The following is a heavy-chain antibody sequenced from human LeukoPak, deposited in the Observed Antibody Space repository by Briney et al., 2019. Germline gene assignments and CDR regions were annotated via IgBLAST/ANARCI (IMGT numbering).Heavy chain of an antibody. D-gene: IGHD3-10*01. CDR2: INDNENT. CDR1: GYSISNGYF. J-gene: IGHJ4*02. CDR3: ARQFYYASGNYIDL. V-gene: IGHV4-38-2*01. Sequence: SETLSLTCAVSGYSISNGYFWGWIRQPPGKGLEWIGNINDNENTYYNPSLKSRVTISVDTSRTQFSLKLKSVTAADTAVYYCARQFYYASGNYIDLWGQGTLVTVSS.